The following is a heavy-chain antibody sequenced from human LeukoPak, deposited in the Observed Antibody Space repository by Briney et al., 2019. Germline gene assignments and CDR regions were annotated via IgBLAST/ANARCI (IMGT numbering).Heavy chain of an antibody. CDR3: ARDRRYYGSGSYYWDAFDI. CDR2: IYTSGST. V-gene: IGHV4-4*07. CDR1: GGSISSYY. D-gene: IGHD3-10*01. J-gene: IGHJ3*02. Sequence: SETLSLTCTVSGGSISSYYWSWIRQPAGKGLEWIGRIYTSGSTNYNTSLKSRVTMSVDTSKNQFSLKLSSVTAADTAVYYCARDRRYYGSGSYYWDAFDIWGQGTMVTVSS.